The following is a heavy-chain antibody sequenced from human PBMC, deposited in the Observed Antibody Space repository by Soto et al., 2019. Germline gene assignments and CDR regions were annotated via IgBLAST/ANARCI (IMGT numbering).Heavy chain of an antibody. CDR3: AGRALGYYYGMDV. V-gene: IGHV3-66*01. Sequence: GGSLRLSCAASGFTVSGNFMSWVRQAPGKGLEWVSIISSSDSTSHADSVKGRFTISRDNSKNTLYLQMNSLRAEDTALYYCAGRALGYYYGMDVWGQGTTVTVSS. CDR1: GFTVSGNF. CDR2: ISSSDST. J-gene: IGHJ6*02. D-gene: IGHD1-26*01.